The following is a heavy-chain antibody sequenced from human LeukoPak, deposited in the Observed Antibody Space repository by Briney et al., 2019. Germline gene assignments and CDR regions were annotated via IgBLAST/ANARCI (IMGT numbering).Heavy chain of an antibody. CDR2: IEGDGNRI. Sequence: GGSLRLSCAASGFTLSAYWMHWVRQAPGKGLMWVSRIEGDGNRITYADSVKGRFTISRDNAKNTLYLQMNSLRAEDTAVYYCARDSAATRTYDYWGQGTLVTVSS. CDR1: GFTLSAYW. J-gene: IGHJ4*02. CDR3: ARDSAATRTYDY. D-gene: IGHD6-25*01. V-gene: IGHV3-74*01.